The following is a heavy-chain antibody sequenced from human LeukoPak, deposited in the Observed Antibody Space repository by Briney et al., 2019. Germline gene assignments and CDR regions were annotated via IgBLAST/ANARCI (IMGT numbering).Heavy chain of an antibody. CDR2: FDPEDGET. D-gene: IGHD3-3*01. V-gene: IGHV1-24*01. CDR1: GYTLIEVS. Sequence: ASVKVSCKVSGYTLIEVSMHWVRQAPGKGLEWMGGFDPEDGETIYAQKFQGRVTMTEDTSTDTAYMELSSLRSEDTAVYYCAISAPDFWSGSLDYWGQGTLVTVSS. CDR3: AISAPDFWSGSLDY. J-gene: IGHJ4*02.